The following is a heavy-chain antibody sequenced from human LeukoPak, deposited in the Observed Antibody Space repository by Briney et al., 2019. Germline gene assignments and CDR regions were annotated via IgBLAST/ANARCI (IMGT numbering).Heavy chain of an antibody. CDR2: ISHSGST. J-gene: IGHJ1*01. CDR3: ARVVQSTDSSGFYLPEYFQH. D-gene: IGHD3-22*01. Sequence: SETLSLTCTVSGYSISSGYHWGWIRQPPGKGLQWIRSISHSGSTYYNPSLKSRVTISVDTSKNQFSLKLRSVTAADTAVYYCARVVQSTDSSGFYLPEYFQHWGQGTLVTVSS. V-gene: IGHV4-38-2*02. CDR1: GYSISSGYH.